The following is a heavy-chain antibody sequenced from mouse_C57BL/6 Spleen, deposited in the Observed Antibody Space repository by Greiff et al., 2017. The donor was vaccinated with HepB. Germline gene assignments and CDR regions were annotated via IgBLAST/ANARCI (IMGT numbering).Heavy chain of an antibody. Sequence: QVQLQQSGPGLVQPSQSLSITCTVSGFSLTSYGVHWVRQSPGKGLEWLGVIWRGGSTDYNAAFMSRLSITKDNSKSQVFFKMNSLQADDTAIYYCAILYDGYYGGGAMDYWGQGTSVTVSS. D-gene: IGHD2-3*01. CDR1: GFSLTSYG. V-gene: IGHV2-5*01. J-gene: IGHJ4*01. CDR2: IWRGGST. CDR3: AILYDGYYGGGAMDY.